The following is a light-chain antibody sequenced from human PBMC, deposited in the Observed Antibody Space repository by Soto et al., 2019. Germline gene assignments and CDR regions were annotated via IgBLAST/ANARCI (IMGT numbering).Light chain of an antibody. J-gene: IGKJ4*01. CDR1: HNVGIY. CDR3: QQRSNWRT. CDR2: DAS. V-gene: IGKV3-11*01. Sequence: EVVLTQSPATLSFSPGERATLSCRASHNVGIYLAWYQQKPGQAPRLLIYDASNRATGIPARFSGSGSATDFTLTSSSLEDEDFVVYYCQQRSNWRTFGGGTKVDIK.